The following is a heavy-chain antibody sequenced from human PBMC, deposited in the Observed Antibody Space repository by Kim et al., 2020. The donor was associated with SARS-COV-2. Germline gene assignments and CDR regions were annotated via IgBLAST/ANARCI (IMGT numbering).Heavy chain of an antibody. V-gene: IGHV3-23*01. D-gene: IGHD4-17*01. Sequence: GGSLRLSCAASGFTFSNYGMTWVRQAPGKGPEWVSTMSGSGGNSYYANSVTGRFTISRDNSKNTLYLQMSSLKAEDTAVYYCARDLLGLLSYFDYWGQGTLVTVSS. CDR3: ARDLLGLLSYFDY. J-gene: IGHJ4*02. CDR1: GFTFSNYG. CDR2: MSGSGGNS.